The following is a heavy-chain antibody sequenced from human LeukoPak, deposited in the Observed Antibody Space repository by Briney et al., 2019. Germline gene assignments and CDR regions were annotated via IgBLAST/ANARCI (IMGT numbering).Heavy chain of an antibody. CDR1: GFTFSSYG. CDR3: AKDLGTVTTDYYYGMDV. D-gene: IGHD4-17*01. V-gene: IGHV3-30*18. Sequence: GGSLRLYSPASGFTFSSYGRHWVRQTPGKGLEGAAVISDDGSNKYYADSVKGRFTISRDNSKNTLYLQMNSLRAEDTAVYYRAKDLGTVTTDYYYGMDVWGKGTTVTVSS. J-gene: IGHJ6*04. CDR2: ISDDGSNK.